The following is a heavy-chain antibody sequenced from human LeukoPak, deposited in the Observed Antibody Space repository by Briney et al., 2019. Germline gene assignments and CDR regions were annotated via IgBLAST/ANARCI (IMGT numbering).Heavy chain of an antibody. CDR1: AFRFSNYA. CDR3: AKDPNGDYVGAFDF. Sequence: GGSLRLSCAASAFRFSNYAMVWVRQGPGKGLEWVSAIGGRGDNIHYAESVKGRFTISRDNSKNTLFLQMNSLRADDTAVYYCAKDPNGDYVGAFDFWGRGTMVSVSS. D-gene: IGHD4-17*01. J-gene: IGHJ3*01. V-gene: IGHV3-23*01. CDR2: IGGRGDNI.